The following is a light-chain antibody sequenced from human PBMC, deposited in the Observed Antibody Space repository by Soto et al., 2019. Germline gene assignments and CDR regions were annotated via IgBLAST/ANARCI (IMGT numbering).Light chain of an antibody. CDR2: DAS. V-gene: IGKV3-11*01. CDR3: QERTGWPPWT. CDR1: QSLSLS. Sequence: EIVLTQSPATLSLSPGGRATLSCRASQSLSLSLAWYQQKPGQAPRLLIYDASKRASGFPARFSGSGSGTDFTLTISSLEPEDFAVYYCQERTGWPPWTFGQGTKVDI. J-gene: IGKJ1*01.